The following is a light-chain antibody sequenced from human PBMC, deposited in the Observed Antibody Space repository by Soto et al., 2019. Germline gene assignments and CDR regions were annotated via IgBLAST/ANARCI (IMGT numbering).Light chain of an antibody. CDR1: QSIRRY. V-gene: IGKV1-39*01. CDR3: QQSYSTPWT. J-gene: IGKJ1*01. CDR2: TAS. Sequence: DLQMTQSPSSLSASVGDRVTITCRSSQSIRRYLNWYQQKPGKAPKLLINTASSLQSGVPLRFSGSGSGTYFSLTINSLQPEEFATYYCQQSYSTPWTFGQGTKVEIK.